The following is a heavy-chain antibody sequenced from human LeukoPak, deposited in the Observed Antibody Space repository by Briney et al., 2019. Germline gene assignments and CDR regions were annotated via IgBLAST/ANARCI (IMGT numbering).Heavy chain of an antibody. CDR2: INPSGGST. CDR3: ARAGSITMIHWAFDI. Sequence: GSVKVSCKASGNTFTNYYVHRVPHAPGQGLEWIGIINPSGGSTTYAQKFQGRVTVTRDTSASTVYMELSSMRSADTAIYCCARAGSITMIHWAFDIWGQGTVVTVSS. D-gene: IGHD3-22*01. V-gene: IGHV1-46*01. J-gene: IGHJ3*02. CDR1: GNTFTNYY.